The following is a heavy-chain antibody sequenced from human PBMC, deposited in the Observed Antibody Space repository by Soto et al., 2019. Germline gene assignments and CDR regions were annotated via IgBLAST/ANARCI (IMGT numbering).Heavy chain of an antibody. Sequence: SETLSLTCIVSGGSISSSSYYWGWIRQPPGKGLEWIGSIYYSGSTYYNPSLKSRVTISVDTSKNQFSLKLSSVTAADTAVYYCASIFPGYCSGGSCYPTWFDPWGQGTLVTVSS. J-gene: IGHJ5*02. D-gene: IGHD2-15*01. CDR1: GGSISSSSYY. CDR2: IYYSGST. V-gene: IGHV4-39*01. CDR3: ASIFPGYCSGGSCYPTWFDP.